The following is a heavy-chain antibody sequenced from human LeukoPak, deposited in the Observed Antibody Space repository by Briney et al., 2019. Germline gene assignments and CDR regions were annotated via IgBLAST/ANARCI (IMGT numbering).Heavy chain of an antibody. Sequence: PGGSLRLSCAGSGFTFKFYAMTWVRQAPGKGLEWVSGITGDASVTYDADSVKGRFNISRDNSKNTLCLQLNSLRVEDTAVYYCAEAYSSSLYGDAFHIWSQGTKVTVSP. CDR3: AEAYSSSLYGDAFHI. CDR2: ITGDASVT. CDR1: GFTFKFYA. V-gene: IGHV3-23*01. J-gene: IGHJ3*02. D-gene: IGHD6-13*01.